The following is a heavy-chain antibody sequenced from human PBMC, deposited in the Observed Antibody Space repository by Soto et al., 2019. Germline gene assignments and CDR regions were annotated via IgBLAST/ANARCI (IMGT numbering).Heavy chain of an antibody. Sequence: SETLSLTCTVSGGSISSSSYYWGWIRQPPGKGLEWIGSIYYSGSTYYNPSLKSRVTISVDTSKNQFSLKLSSVTAADTAVYYCARGYSSGYDDWGQGTLVTVSS. V-gene: IGHV4-39*01. CDR3: ARGYSSGYDD. J-gene: IGHJ4*02. CDR1: GGSISSSSYY. D-gene: IGHD6-19*01. CDR2: IYYSGST.